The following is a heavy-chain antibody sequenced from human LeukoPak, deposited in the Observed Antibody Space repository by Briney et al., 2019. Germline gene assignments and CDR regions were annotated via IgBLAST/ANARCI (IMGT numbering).Heavy chain of an antibody. Sequence: ASVKVSCKASGYTFTSYGISWVRQAPGQGLEWMGWISAYNGNTNYAQKLQGRVTMTTDTSTSTAYMELRSLRSDDTAVYYCARVDDYDFWSGRGAFDIWGQGTMVTVSS. CDR2: ISAYNGNT. CDR3: ARVDDYDFWSGRGAFDI. J-gene: IGHJ3*02. CDR1: GYTFTSYG. V-gene: IGHV1-18*01. D-gene: IGHD3-3*01.